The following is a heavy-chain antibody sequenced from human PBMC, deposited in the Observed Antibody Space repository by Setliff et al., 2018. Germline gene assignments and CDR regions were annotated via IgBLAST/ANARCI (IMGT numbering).Heavy chain of an antibody. D-gene: IGHD1-1*01. CDR2: INHRGST. Sequence: SETLSLTCAAYGGTFSDYHWTWIRQSPEKGLEWIGEINHRGSTNYNPSLKSRVTMSVDKSKNQFSLKLTYVTAADTAVYYCAKGGGRYHSDSWGQGILVTVSS. CDR1: GGTFSDYH. CDR3: AKGGGRYHSDS. J-gene: IGHJ4*02. V-gene: IGHV4-34*01.